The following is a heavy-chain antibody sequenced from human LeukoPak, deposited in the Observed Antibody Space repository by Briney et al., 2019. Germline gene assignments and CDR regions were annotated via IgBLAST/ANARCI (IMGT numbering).Heavy chain of an antibody. V-gene: IGHV3-48*04. J-gene: IGHJ4*02. CDR1: GFTFSSYS. CDR2: ISFSDNTI. Sequence: GGSLRLSCAASGFTFSSYSVNWVRQAPGKGLEWVSYISFSDNTIYYADSVKGRFTISRDNAKNSLYLQLNSLRAEDTAVYYCARVTYDSGWYYSGDYWGQGTLVTVSS. D-gene: IGHD6-19*01. CDR3: ARVTYDSGWYYSGDY.